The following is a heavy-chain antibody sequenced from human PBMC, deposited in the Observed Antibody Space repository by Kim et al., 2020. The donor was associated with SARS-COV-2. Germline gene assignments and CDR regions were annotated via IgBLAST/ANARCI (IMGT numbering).Heavy chain of an antibody. Sequence: TNYSPSFQGHVTISADKANSTAYLQWSSLKASDTAMYYCLVLDYYYGMDVWGQGTTVTVSS. CDR3: LVLDYYYGMDV. CDR2: T. J-gene: IGHJ6*02. V-gene: IGHV5-10-1*01.